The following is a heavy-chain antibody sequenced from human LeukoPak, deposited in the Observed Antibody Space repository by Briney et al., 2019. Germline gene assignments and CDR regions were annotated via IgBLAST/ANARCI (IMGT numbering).Heavy chain of an antibody. V-gene: IGHV4-4*07. J-gene: IGHJ3*02. CDR2: ISASGNT. Sequence: SETLSLTCTVSGGSISNYYWSWIRQPAGKGLEWIGRISASGNTNYNPSLKSRVTMSVDTSMNLFALKLSSVTAADTAVHYCARAYSGYDLDPDASDIWGQGTMVTVSS. CDR3: ARAYSGYDLDPDASDI. D-gene: IGHD5-12*01. CDR1: GGSISNYY.